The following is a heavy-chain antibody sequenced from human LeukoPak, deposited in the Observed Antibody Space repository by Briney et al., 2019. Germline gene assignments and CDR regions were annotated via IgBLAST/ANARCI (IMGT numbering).Heavy chain of an antibody. V-gene: IGHV3-21*01. D-gene: IGHD5-18*01. CDR3: ARNKKGDRYTYGHDY. CDR2: ISSSSSYI. Sequence: PGGSLRLSCAASGFTFSGYSMNWVRQAPGKGLEWVSSISSSSSYIYYADSVKGRFTISRDNAKNSLYLQMNSLRAEDTAVYYCARNKKGDRYTYGHDYWGQGTLVTVSS. J-gene: IGHJ4*02. CDR1: GFTFSGYS.